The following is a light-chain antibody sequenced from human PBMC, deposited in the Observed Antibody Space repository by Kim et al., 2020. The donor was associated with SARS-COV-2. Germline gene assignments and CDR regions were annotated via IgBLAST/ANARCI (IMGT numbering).Light chain of an antibody. Sequence: SVSPGQTASITCSGDKLGDKYACWYQQKPGQSPVLGIYQGSKRPSGIPERFSGSNSGNTATLTISGTQAMDEADYYCQAWDSSTVVFGGGTQLTVL. J-gene: IGLJ2*01. V-gene: IGLV3-1*01. CDR2: QGS. CDR1: KLGDKY. CDR3: QAWDSSTVV.